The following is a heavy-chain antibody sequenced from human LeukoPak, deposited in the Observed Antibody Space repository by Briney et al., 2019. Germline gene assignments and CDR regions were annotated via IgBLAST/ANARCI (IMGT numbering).Heavy chain of an antibody. CDR3: AKDTPLFVGGTLDY. D-gene: IGHD3-16*01. CDR1: GFTFSSYA. Sequence: GGSLRLSCAASGFTFSSYAMSWVRQAPGKGLEWVSAISGSGGSTYYADSVKGRFTISRDNSKSTLYLQMNSLRAEDTAVYYCAKDTPLFVGGTLDYWGQGTLVTVSS. V-gene: IGHV3-23*01. J-gene: IGHJ4*02. CDR2: ISGSGGST.